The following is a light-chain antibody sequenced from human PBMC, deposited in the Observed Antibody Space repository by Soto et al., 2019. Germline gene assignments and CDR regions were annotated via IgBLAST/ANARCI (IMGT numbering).Light chain of an antibody. V-gene: IGKV1-5*01. CDR2: DAS. CDR1: QSISSW. Sequence: DIQMTQSPSTLSASVGDRVTITCRASQSISSWLAWYQQKPGKAPKLLIYDASSLESGVPSRFSGSGSGTEFTFTISSLQPDDLGTYYCQQSNSYPWTFGQGTKVEIK. J-gene: IGKJ1*01. CDR3: QQSNSYPWT.